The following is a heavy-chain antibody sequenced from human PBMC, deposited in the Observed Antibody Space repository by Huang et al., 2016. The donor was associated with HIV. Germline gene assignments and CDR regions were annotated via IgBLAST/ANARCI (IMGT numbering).Heavy chain of an antibody. CDR2: VSTDGNEK. CDR1: GFSFTSYD. J-gene: IGHJ6*03. V-gene: IGHV3-30*03. CDR3: LPAGHVSHYYYMDV. Sequence: GRSLRLSCAASGFSFTSYDMQWVRQVPGKGLDWVSFVSTDGNEKYYADSVKGRFTSSRDNFKNTIYLQMNSLRTGDTAVYFCLPAGHVSHYYYMDVWGKGTTVIVSS.